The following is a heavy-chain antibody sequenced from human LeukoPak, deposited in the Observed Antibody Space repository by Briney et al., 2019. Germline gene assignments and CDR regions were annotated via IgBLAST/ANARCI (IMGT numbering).Heavy chain of an antibody. J-gene: IGHJ5*02. CDR3: AREGEYCSSTSCYISLAQYNWFDP. CDR2: INPNSGGT. CDR1: GYTFTGYY. Sequence: GASVKVSCKASGYTFTGYYMHWVRQAPGQGLEWMGWINPNSGGTNYAQKFQGRVTMTRDTSISTAYMELSRLRSDDTAVYYCAREGEYCSSTSCYISLAQYNWFDPGGQGTLVTVPS. D-gene: IGHD2-2*02. V-gene: IGHV1-2*02.